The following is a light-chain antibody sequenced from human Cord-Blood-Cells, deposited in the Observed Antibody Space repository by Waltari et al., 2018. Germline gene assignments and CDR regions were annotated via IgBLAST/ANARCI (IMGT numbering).Light chain of an antibody. CDR3: QQYGSSLYS. V-gene: IGKV3-20*01. Sequence: EIVLTQSPGTLSLSPGERATLPCRASQSVSSSYLAWYQQKPGQAPRLLIYGASSRATGIPDRFSGSGSGTDVTLTISRLEPEDFAVYYCQQYGSSLYSFGQGTKLEIK. CDR1: QSVSSSY. CDR2: GAS. J-gene: IGKJ2*03.